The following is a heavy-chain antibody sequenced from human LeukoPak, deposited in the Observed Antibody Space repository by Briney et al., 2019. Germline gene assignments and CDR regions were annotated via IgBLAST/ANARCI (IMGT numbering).Heavy chain of an antibody. Sequence: GGSLRLSCAVSGFTVSGDYMSWVRQAPGKGLEWVSVIYSGGSTYYADPVKGRFTISRDNSKNMLYLEMNSLRAEDTAVYYCARHDWFDPWGQGTLVTVSS. CDR1: GFTVSGDY. J-gene: IGHJ5*02. V-gene: IGHV3-53*01. CDR2: IYSGGST. CDR3: ARHDWFDP. D-gene: IGHD3-3*01.